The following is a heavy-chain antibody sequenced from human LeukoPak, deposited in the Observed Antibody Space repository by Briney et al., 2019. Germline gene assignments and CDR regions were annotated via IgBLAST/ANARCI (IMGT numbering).Heavy chain of an antibody. V-gene: IGHV4-34*01. Sequence: SETLSLTCAVYNDSFSNYHWNWIRQTPAKGMEWIGEVNESGGTNISPSLRSRVTISVDTSKNQFSLKLSSVTAADTAVYYCARDLRYNYYYYMDVWGKGTTVTVSS. CDR3: ARDLRYNYYYYMDV. J-gene: IGHJ6*03. CDR1: NDSFSNYH. CDR2: VNESGGT.